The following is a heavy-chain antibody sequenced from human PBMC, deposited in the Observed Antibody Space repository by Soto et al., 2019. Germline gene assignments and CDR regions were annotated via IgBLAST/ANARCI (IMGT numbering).Heavy chain of an antibody. Sequence: ASVKVSCKASGYNFTGYYMHWVRQAPGQGLEWMGWINPNSGGTNYAQKFQRRVTMTRDTSISTAYMELSRLRSDDTAVYYCARVVYYYDSSGNWFDPWGQGTLVTVSS. J-gene: IGHJ5*02. CDR1: GYNFTGYY. CDR2: INPNSGGT. V-gene: IGHV1-2*02. D-gene: IGHD3-22*01. CDR3: ARVVYYYDSSGNWFDP.